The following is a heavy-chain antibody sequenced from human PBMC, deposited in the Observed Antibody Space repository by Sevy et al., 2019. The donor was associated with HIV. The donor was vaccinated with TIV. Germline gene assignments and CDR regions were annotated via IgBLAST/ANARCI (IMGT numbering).Heavy chain of an antibody. Sequence: SETLSLTCTVSGDSTSNSRYYWGWIRQPPGKGLEWIGSVYYSGSTYYNPSLKSRVTLSIDTSKNQFLLKVNSVTATDTAVYYCANQPLTLISPPDSWGQGTLVTVSS. CDR2: VYYSGST. D-gene: IGHD2-2*01. CDR3: ANQPLTLISPPDS. V-gene: IGHV4-39*01. J-gene: IGHJ4*02. CDR1: GDSTSNSRYY.